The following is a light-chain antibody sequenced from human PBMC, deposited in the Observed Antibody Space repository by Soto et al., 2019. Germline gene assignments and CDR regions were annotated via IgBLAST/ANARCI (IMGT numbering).Light chain of an antibody. J-gene: IGKJ4*01. Sequence: EIVLTQSPATLSSSPGEGPPPSSRAIQSVPTFLPWNQQKPDRAPRLLIFDASTRATGIPARFSGSGSGTDFTLTISSLEPEDCAVYYCQQRSNWPPVITFGGGTKVEIK. V-gene: IGKV3-11*01. CDR2: DAS. CDR3: QQRSNWPPVIT. CDR1: QSVPTF.